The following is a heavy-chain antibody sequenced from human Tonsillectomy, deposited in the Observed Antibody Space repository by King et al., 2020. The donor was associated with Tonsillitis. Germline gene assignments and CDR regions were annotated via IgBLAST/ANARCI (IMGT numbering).Heavy chain of an antibody. CDR2: IDWDDDK. Sequence: TLKESGPALVKPTQTLTLTCAFSGFSLSTSGMRVSWIRQPPGKALEWLALIDWDDDKFYSTSLKTRITISKDTSKNQEVLTMTNMDPVDTATYYCALRSSYGDYLGAFDYWGQGTLVTVSS. CDR1: GFSLSTSGMR. D-gene: IGHD4-17*01. V-gene: IGHV2-70*04. CDR3: ALRSSYGDYLGAFDY. J-gene: IGHJ4*02.